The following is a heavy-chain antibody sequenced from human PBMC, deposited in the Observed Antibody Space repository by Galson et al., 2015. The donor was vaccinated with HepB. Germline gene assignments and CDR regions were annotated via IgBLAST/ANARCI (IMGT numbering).Heavy chain of an antibody. Sequence: SVKVSCKASGGTFSSYAISWVRQAPGQGLEWMGGIIPIFGTANYAQKFQGRVTITADESTSTAYMELSSLRSEDTAVYYCAIGIGSRRLELPNYWGQGTLVTVSS. J-gene: IGHJ4*02. CDR3: AIGIGSRRLELPNY. D-gene: IGHD1-7*01. V-gene: IGHV1-69*13. CDR1: GGTFSSYA. CDR2: IIPIFGTA.